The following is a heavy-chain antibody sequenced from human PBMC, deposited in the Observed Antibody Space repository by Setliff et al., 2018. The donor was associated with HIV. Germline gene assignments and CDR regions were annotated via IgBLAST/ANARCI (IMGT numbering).Heavy chain of an antibody. CDR1: GFTFSSYA. V-gene: IGHV3-30*07. CDR2: ISYDGRNK. CDR3: VRGPIHGGFDF. D-gene: IGHD3-16*01. J-gene: IGHJ4*02. Sequence: PGGSLSLSCAASGFTFSSYAMHWVRQAPGKGLEWVAVISYDGRNKYYADSVKGRFTISRDNSKNTLYLQMNSLRAEDTAVYYCVRGPIHGGFDFWGQGALVTVSS.